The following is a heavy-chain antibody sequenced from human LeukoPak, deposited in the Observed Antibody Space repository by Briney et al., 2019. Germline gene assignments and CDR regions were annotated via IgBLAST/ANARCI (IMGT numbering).Heavy chain of an antibody. V-gene: IGHV3-23*01. J-gene: IGHJ4*02. Sequence: QTGGSLRLSCAASGFTFSSYAMSWVRQAPGKGLEWVSAISGSGGSTYYADSVKGRFTISRDNSKNTLYLQMNSLRVEDTAVYYCARVVWGQLTYYFDYWGQGTLVTVSS. CDR3: ARVVWGQLTYYFDY. CDR1: GFTFSSYA. D-gene: IGHD3-16*01. CDR2: ISGSGGST.